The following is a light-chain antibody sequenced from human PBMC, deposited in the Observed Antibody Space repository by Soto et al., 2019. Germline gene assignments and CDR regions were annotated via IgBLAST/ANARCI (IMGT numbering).Light chain of an antibody. CDR2: GAS. CDR3: EQYNSWPWT. CDR1: QSVSSN. J-gene: IGKJ1*01. V-gene: IGKV3-15*01. Sequence: EIVMTQSPATLSLSPGERATLSCRASQSVSSNLAWYQQKPGQAPRLLIYGASTRATGIPARFSGSGSGTEFSLTMSSLQSEDFAVYYCEQYNSWPWTFGQGTKVEIK.